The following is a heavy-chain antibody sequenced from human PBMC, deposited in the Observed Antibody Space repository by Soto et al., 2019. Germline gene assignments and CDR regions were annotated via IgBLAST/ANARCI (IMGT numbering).Heavy chain of an antibody. Sequence: PSETLSLTCTVSGGSISSSSYHWGWIRQPPGKGLEWIGSIYYSGSTYYNPSLKSRVTISVDTSKNQFSLKLSSVTAADTAVYYCARRITIFGVVTPYFDYWGQGTLVTVSS. J-gene: IGHJ4*02. D-gene: IGHD3-3*01. V-gene: IGHV4-39*01. CDR2: IYYSGST. CDR3: ARRITIFGVVTPYFDY. CDR1: GGSISSSSYH.